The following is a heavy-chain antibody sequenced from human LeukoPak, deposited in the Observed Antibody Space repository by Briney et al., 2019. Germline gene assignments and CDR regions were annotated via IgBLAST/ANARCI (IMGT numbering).Heavy chain of an antibody. D-gene: IGHD3-3*01. Sequence: QPGGSLRLSCAASGITFSSYGMSWVRQAPGKGLEWVSTISGSGGSTYYADSVKGQFTISRDNSKNTLYLQMNSLRAEDTAVYYCAKEEWLLAVYFDYWGQGTLVTVSS. V-gene: IGHV3-23*01. CDR2: ISGSGGST. CDR1: GITFSSYG. J-gene: IGHJ4*02. CDR3: AKEEWLLAVYFDY.